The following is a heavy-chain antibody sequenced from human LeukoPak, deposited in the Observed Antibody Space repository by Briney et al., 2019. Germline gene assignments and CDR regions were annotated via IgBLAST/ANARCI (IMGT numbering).Heavy chain of an antibody. D-gene: IGHD6-13*01. CDR2: IYPGDSDT. CDR3: ARHAQMWGINDAFDI. CDR1: GYSFTSYW. V-gene: IGHV5-51*01. J-gene: IGHJ3*02. Sequence: GESLQISCKGSGYSFTSYWIGWVRQIPGKGLEWMGIIYPGDSDTRYSPSFQGQVTISADKSISTAYLQWSSLKASDTAMYYCARHAQMWGINDAFDIWGQGTMVTVSS.